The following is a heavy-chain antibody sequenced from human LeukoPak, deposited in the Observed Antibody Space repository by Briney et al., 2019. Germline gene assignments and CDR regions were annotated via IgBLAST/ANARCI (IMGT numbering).Heavy chain of an antibody. Sequence: GGSLRLSCAASGFTFSSYWMNWVRQAPGKGLEWVANIKQDGSEKYYVDSVKSRFTVSRDNAKNSLFLQMNSLRAEDTAVYYCARDNSDYDSSFFDYWGQGTLVTVSS. D-gene: IGHD3-22*01. CDR3: ARDNSDYDSSFFDY. V-gene: IGHV3-7*01. CDR2: IKQDGSEK. J-gene: IGHJ4*02. CDR1: GFTFSSYW.